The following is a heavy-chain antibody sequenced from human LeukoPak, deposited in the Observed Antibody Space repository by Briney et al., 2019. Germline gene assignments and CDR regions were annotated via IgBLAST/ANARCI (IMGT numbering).Heavy chain of an antibody. CDR3: ATVGNRYFDWLFQSGQAFDI. V-gene: IGHV1-24*01. CDR1: GYTLTELS. CDR2: FDPEDGET. Sequence: GASGKVSCKVSGYTLTELSMHWVRQAPGKGLEWMGGFDPEDGETIYAQKFQGRVTMTEDASTDTAYMELSSLRSEDTAVYYCATVGNRYFDWLFQSGQAFDIWGQGTMVTVSS. J-gene: IGHJ3*02. D-gene: IGHD3-9*01.